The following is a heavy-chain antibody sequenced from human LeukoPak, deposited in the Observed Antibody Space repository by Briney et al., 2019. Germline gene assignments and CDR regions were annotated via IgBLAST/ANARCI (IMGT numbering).Heavy chain of an antibody. CDR2: IWQDGTYE. CDR3: AREIDPGYSYGYWDY. V-gene: IGHV3-33*01. CDR1: GLTFDNFG. J-gene: IGHJ4*02. Sequence: PGRSLGLSSTAVGLTFDNFGTPGVSQAAGKGLDWVGDIWQDGTYEYYSDYVKGRFTISRDNSKNTVYLQMNSLRPEDTAVYYCAREIDPGYSYGYWDYWGQGTRVTVFS. D-gene: IGHD5-18*01.